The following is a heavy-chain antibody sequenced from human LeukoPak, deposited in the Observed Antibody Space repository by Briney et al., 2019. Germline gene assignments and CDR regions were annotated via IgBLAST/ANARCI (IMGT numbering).Heavy chain of an antibody. Sequence: SETLSLTRAVSGGSFSSYFWAWIRQSPAKGLEWIGEINESGETDYNPSLKSRAKISIDTPRGHFSLTLTSVTVADTALYYCARVVGIAVLPGAAEDNYFDPWGQGTQVTVSS. J-gene: IGHJ5*02. CDR2: INESGET. D-gene: IGHD4-11*01. CDR1: GGSFSSYF. CDR3: ARVVGIAVLPGAAEDNYFDP. V-gene: IGHV4-34*01.